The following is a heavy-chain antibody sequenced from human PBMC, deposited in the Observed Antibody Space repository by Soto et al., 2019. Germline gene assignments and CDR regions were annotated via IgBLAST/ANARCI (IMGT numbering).Heavy chain of an antibody. CDR2: ISGSGGST. CDR3: AKVREYSSSSGGLDY. Sequence: EVQLLESGGGLVQPGGSLRLSCAASGVTFSSYAMSWVRQAPGKGLEWVSAISGSGGSTYYAGSVKGRFTISRDNSKNTMYLQMNSLRAEDTAVYYCAKVREYSSSSGGLDYWGQGTLVTVSS. D-gene: IGHD6-6*01. J-gene: IGHJ4*02. CDR1: GVTFSSYA. V-gene: IGHV3-23*01.